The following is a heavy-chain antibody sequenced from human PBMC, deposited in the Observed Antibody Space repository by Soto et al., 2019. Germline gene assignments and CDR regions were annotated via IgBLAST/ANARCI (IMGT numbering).Heavy chain of an antibody. CDR3: AKDSGSSWYGDAFHI. Sequence: EVQLLESGGGLVQPGGSLRLSCAASGFTFSSYAMSWVRQAPGKGLEWVSTFSGSGGSTYYADSVKGRFTISRYNSKNTLYLQMNSLRAEDTAVYYCAKDSGSSWYGDAFHIWGQGTMVTVSS. D-gene: IGHD6-13*01. J-gene: IGHJ3*02. CDR2: FSGSGGST. V-gene: IGHV3-23*01. CDR1: GFTFSSYA.